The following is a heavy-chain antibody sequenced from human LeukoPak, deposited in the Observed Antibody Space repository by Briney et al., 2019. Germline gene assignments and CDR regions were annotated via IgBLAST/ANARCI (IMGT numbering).Heavy chain of an antibody. V-gene: IGHV3-23*01. J-gene: IGHJ5*02. CDR2: ISGSGGST. D-gene: IGHD3-16*02. CDR3: AKDLMITFGGVIVIPNEDWFDP. Sequence: PGGSLRLSCAASGFTFSSYAMSWVRQAPGKGLEWVSAISGSGGSTYYADSVKGRFTISRDNSKNTLYLQMNSLRAEDTAVYYCAKDLMITFGGVIVIPNEDWFDPWGQGTLVTVSS. CDR1: GFTFSSYA.